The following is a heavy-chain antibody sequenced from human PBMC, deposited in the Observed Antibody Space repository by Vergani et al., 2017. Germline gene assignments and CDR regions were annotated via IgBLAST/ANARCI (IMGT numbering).Heavy chain of an antibody. J-gene: IGHJ3*02. D-gene: IGHD6-19*01. CDR2: LSASDRRT. CDR3: AKVGRSEVAGTFGAFDI. Sequence: EVQLLGSGGDLVQPGGSLRLSCAASGFTFIMHAMSWVRQATGKGLEWVSTLSASDRRTHYADSVKGRFTISRDNSKNTLFLHMNSLRPEDTAVYYCAKVGRSEVAGTFGAFDIWGQGTMVTVSS. V-gene: IGHV3-23*01. CDR1: GFTFIMHA.